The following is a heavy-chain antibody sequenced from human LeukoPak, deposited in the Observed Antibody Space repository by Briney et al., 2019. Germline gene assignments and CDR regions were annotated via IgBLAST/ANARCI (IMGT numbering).Heavy chain of an antibody. CDR1: GYTFTGYY. V-gene: IGHV1-18*04. J-gene: IGHJ4*02. CDR2: ISAYNGNT. CDR3: ARGRPTYYDFWSGYYPPYYFDY. Sequence: ASVKVSCKASGYTFTGYYMHWVRQAPGQGLEWMGWISAYNGNTNYAQKLQGRVTMTTDTSTSTAYMELRSLRSDDTAVYYCARGRPTYYDFWSGYYPPYYFDYWGQGTLVTVSS. D-gene: IGHD3-3*01.